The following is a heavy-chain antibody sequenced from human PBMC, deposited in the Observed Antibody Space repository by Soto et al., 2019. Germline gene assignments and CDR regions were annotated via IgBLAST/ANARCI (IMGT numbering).Heavy chain of an antibody. Sequence: PLETLSLTCTVSGGSIGSYYWSWIRQPPGKGLEWIGYIYYSGSTNYNPSLKSRVTISVDTSKDQFSLKLSSVTAADTAVYYCAREGGDSSFSGPNDAFDIWGQGTMVTVSS. J-gene: IGHJ3*02. CDR3: AREGGDSSFSGPNDAFDI. CDR2: IYYSGST. V-gene: IGHV4-59*01. CDR1: GGSIGSYY. D-gene: IGHD6-13*01.